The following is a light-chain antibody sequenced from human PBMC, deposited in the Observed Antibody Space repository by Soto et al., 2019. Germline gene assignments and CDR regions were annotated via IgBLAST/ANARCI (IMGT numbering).Light chain of an antibody. J-gene: IGLJ3*02. CDR1: SSDVGGYNY. Sequence: QSVLTQPPSASGSPGQSVTLSCTGTSSDVGGYNYVSWYQQHPGKAPKLMIYEVSKRPSGVPDRFSGSKSGNTASLTVSGLQAEDEDDYYCSSYAGSNKRVFGGGTKLTVL. CDR3: SSYAGSNKRV. V-gene: IGLV2-8*01. CDR2: EVS.